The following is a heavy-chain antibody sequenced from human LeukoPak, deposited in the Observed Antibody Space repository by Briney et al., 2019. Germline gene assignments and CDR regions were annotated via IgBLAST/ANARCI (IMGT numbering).Heavy chain of an antibody. CDR3: ASSYGSPEPISYYYYYGMDV. CDR2: IYYSGST. CDR1: GGSISSYY. Sequence: SETLSLTCTVSGGSISSYYWSWIRQPPGKGLEWIGYIYYSGSTNYNPSLKSRVTISVDTSKNQFSLKLSSMTAADTAVYYCASSYGSPEPISYYYYYGMDVWGQGTKVTVSS. V-gene: IGHV4-59*08. J-gene: IGHJ6*02. D-gene: IGHD5-18*01.